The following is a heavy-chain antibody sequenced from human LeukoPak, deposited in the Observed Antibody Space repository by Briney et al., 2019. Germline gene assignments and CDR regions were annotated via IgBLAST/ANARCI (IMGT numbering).Heavy chain of an antibody. CDR2: ISGSGGST. CDR3: AKDPYSNSWYEYFDY. J-gene: IGHJ4*02. D-gene: IGHD6-13*01. V-gene: IGHV3-23*01. CDR1: GFTFSSYA. Sequence: GGSLRLSCAASGFTFSSYAMSWVRQAPGKGLEWVSAISGSGGSTYYADSVKGRFTISRDNSKNTLYLQMNSLRAEDTAVYYCAKDPYSNSWYEYFDYWGQGTLVTVSS.